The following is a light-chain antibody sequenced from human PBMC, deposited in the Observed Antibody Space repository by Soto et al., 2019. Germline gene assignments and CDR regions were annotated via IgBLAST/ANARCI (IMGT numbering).Light chain of an antibody. CDR3: QQYLTCPGT. V-gene: IGKV3-15*01. J-gene: IGKJ1*01. Sequence: EIVMTQSPATLSVSPGERATLSCRASQSLNRDLAWYQQRPGQSPRLLIFGASIRADGIPARFSGSGSGTEFTLTIDSLQSEDFALYYCQQYLTCPGTFGQGTKVDI. CDR1: QSLNRD. CDR2: GAS.